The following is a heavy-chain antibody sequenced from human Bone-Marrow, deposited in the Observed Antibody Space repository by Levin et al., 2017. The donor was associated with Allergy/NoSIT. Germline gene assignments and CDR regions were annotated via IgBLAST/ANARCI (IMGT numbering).Heavy chain of an antibody. D-gene: IGHD6-19*01. CDR3: ARGGSGGWSDQFFRN. CDR1: GFTFSVYG. V-gene: IGHV3-48*02. CDR2: ITASDSTA. Sequence: GGSLRLSCAASGFTFSVYGMNWVRQAPGKGLEWVSYITASDSTALYADSVKGRFTISRDNAKNSLYLQMNSLRDEDTAVYYYARGGSGGWSDQFFRNWGQGTLVTVSS. J-gene: IGHJ1*01.